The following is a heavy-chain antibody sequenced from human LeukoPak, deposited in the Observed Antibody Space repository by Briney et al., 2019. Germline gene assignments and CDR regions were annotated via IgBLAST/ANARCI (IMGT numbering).Heavy chain of an antibody. CDR1: GFTVSNTF. Sequence: PGGSLRLSCAVSGFTVSNTFMNWVRQTPGKGLEWVSVIYGGGNTYYADSVKGRFTISRDNSKNTVFLQMNSLRVEDTAVYYCMRDSAFWGQGTLVTVSS. CDR3: MRDSAF. V-gene: IGHV3-53*01. J-gene: IGHJ4*02. CDR2: IYGGGNT.